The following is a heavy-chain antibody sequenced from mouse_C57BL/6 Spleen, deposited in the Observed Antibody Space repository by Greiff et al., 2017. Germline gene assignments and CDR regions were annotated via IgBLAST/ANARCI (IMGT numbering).Heavy chain of an antibody. CDR2: IYPGDGDT. CDR3: ARSTTVVALYWYFDV. CDR1: GYAFSSSW. Sequence: QVQLQQSGPDLVKPGASVKLSCKASGYAFSSSWMNWVKQRPGKGLEWIGRIYPGDGDTNYNGTFKGKATLTADKSSSTAYMQLSSLTSEDSAVYFGARSTTVVALYWYFDVWGTGTTVTVSS. V-gene: IGHV1-82*01. D-gene: IGHD1-1*01. J-gene: IGHJ1*03.